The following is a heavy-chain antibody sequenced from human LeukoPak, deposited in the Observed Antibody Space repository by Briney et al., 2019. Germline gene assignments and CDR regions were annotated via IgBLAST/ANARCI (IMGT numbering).Heavy chain of an antibody. D-gene: IGHD3-22*01. CDR3: ARDFVAYYYDSSGYSP. Sequence: GGFLRLSCAASGFTFSSYGMHWVRQAPGKGLEWVAVIRYDGSNKYYADSVKGRFTISRDNSKNTLYLQMNSLRAGDTAVYYCARDFVAYYYDSSGYSPWGQGTLVTVSS. V-gene: IGHV3-33*01. CDR1: GFTFSSYG. J-gene: IGHJ5*02. CDR2: IRYDGSNK.